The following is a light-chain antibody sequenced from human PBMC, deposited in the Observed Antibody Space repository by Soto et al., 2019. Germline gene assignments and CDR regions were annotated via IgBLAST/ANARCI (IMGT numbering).Light chain of an antibody. CDR2: EGS. CDR3: CSSAGSSTLV. CDR1: SSDVGSYNL. J-gene: IGLJ3*02. Sequence: QSALTQPASVSRSPGLSITISRTGISSDVGSYNLVSWYQQHPGKAPKLMIYEGSKPPSGVSNRFPGSKSGNTASLTISGLQAEDEADYFCCSSAGSSTLVVGGGTKLT. V-gene: IGLV2-23*01.